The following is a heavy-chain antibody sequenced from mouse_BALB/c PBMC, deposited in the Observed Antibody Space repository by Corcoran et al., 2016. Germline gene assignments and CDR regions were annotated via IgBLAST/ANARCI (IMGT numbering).Heavy chain of an antibody. V-gene: IGHV9-3-1*01. CDR1: GYTFTNYG. CDR2: INTYTGEP. CDR3: TRRGYYGNYFDY. J-gene: IGHJ2*01. D-gene: IGHD2-1*01. Sequence: QIQLVQSGPEMKKPGETVKISCKTSGYTFTNYGMNWVKQAPGKGLKWVGWINTYTGEPTCADDFKGRFAFSLETSASTVYLQINNLKNEDTATYFCTRRGYYGNYFDYWGQGTTLTVSS.